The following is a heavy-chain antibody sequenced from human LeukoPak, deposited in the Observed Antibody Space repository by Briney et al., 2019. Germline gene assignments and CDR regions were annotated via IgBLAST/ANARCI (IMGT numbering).Heavy chain of an antibody. D-gene: IGHD6-6*01. CDR1: VYTFTSYG. J-gene: IGHJ4*02. CDR3: ASTGSSSSVGRS. Sequence: ASVTVSRKPSVYTFTSYGISWVRQAPGQGREWMGWISAYNGNTNYPQKLQGRVTMTTDTSTSTAYMELRSLRSDDTAVYYCASTGSSSSVGRSWGQGTLVTVSS. CDR2: ISAYNGNT. V-gene: IGHV1-18*01.